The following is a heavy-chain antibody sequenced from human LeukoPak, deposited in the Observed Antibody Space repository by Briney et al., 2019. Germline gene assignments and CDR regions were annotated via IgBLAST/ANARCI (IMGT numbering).Heavy chain of an antibody. Sequence: SVKVSCKASGYTFISYGVSWVRQAPGQGLEWMGRIIPILGIANYAQKFQGRVTITADKSTSTAYMELSSLRSEDTAVYYCARESISSGYYYFDYWGQGTLVTVSS. V-gene: IGHV1-69*04. J-gene: IGHJ4*02. D-gene: IGHD3-22*01. CDR3: ARESISSGYYYFDY. CDR1: GYTFISYG. CDR2: IIPILGIA.